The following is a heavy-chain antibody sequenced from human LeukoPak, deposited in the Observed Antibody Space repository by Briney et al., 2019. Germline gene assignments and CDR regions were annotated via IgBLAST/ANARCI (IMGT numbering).Heavy chain of an antibody. CDR1: DDSITMYY. J-gene: IGHJ6*03. CDR3: ARGRVSSSTWYSTYYYYFYMDV. Sequence: SETLSLTCTVSDDSITMYYRTWTRQPPGKGLEWIGYVDHTGSTNFNPSLNGRVSISRDTSKNLFSLRLRSVTDADTAVYFCARGRVSSSTWYSTYYYYFYMDVWGKGTTVTVSS. D-gene: IGHD1-1*01. CDR2: VDHTGST. V-gene: IGHV4-59*01.